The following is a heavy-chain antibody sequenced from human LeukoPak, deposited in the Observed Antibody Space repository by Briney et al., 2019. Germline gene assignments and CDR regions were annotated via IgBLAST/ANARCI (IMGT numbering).Heavy chain of an antibody. D-gene: IGHD3/OR15-3a*01. CDR2: INHSGST. Sequence: SETLSLTCAVYGGSFSSYYWSWIRHPPGKGLEWIGEINHSGSTNYNPSLKSRVTISVDTSKNQFSLKLSSVTAADTAVYYCASTRGDWLLDAFDIWGQGTMVTVSS. V-gene: IGHV4-34*01. CDR1: GGSFSSYY. J-gene: IGHJ3*02. CDR3: ASTRGDWLLDAFDI.